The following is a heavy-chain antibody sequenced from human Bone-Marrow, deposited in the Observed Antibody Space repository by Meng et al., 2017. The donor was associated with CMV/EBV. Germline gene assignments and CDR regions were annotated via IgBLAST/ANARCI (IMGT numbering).Heavy chain of an antibody. CDR1: GGSISSSSYY. D-gene: IGHD4-17*01. V-gene: IGHV4-39*07. CDR3: VRQGYGDYGDF. CDR2: IYYSGST. J-gene: IGHJ4*02. Sequence: SETLSLTCTVSGGSISSSSYYWGWIRQPPGKGLEWIGSIYYSGSTYYNPSLKSRVTISVDKSISTAYLQWGTLKASDSAMYYCVRQGYGDYGDFWGQGTMVTVSS.